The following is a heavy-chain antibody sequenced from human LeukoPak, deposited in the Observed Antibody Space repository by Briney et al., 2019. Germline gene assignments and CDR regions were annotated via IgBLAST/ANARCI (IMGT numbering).Heavy chain of an antibody. V-gene: IGHV4-34*01. CDR2: INHSGST. J-gene: IGHJ4*02. D-gene: IGHD3-22*01. CDR3: TSGYVAYYDSSSYFPYYFDY. CDR1: GGSFSGYY. Sequence: SETLSLTCAVYGGSFSGYYWSWIRQPPGKGLEWIGEINHSGSTNYNPSLKSRVTISVDTSKNQFSLKLSSVTAAETAVYYCTSGYVAYYDSSSYFPYYFDYWGQGTLVTVSS.